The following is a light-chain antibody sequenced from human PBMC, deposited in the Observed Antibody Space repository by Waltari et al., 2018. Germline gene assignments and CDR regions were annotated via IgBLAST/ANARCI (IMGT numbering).Light chain of an antibody. Sequence: EVVMTQSPATLSVSPGERATLSCRASQSVSTNLAWYQQKPGQAPRLLIYYASTRATGIPDRFSGSGSGTEFTLTISSLQSEDFGVYYCQQSNFWPPRVTFGGGTKVEIK. V-gene: IGKV3-15*01. CDR2: YAS. CDR3: QQSNFWPPRVT. CDR1: QSVSTN. J-gene: IGKJ4*01.